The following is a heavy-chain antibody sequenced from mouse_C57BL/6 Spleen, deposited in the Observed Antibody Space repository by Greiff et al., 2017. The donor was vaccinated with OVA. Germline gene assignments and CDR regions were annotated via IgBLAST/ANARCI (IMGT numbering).Heavy chain of an antibody. CDR2: ISDGGSYT. J-gene: IGHJ2*01. CDR3: ARNLYYFDY. CDR1: GFTFSSYA. V-gene: IGHV5-4*01. Sequence: EVHLVESGGGLVKPGGSLKLSCAASGFTFSSYAMSWVRQTPEKRLEWVATISDGGSYTYYPDNVKGRFTISRDNAKNNLYLQMSHLKSEDTAMYYCARNLYYFDYWGKGTTLTVSS.